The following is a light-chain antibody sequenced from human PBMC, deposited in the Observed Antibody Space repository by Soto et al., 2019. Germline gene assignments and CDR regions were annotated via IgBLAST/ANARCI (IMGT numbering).Light chain of an antibody. Sequence: SCTGTSSDVGSYNLVSWYQQNPGKAPKLTIYEVSKRPSGVSNRFSGSKSGNTASLTISGLQAEDEADYYCCSFTTTNTLALIGGVTNLTVL. J-gene: IGLJ2*01. CDR3: CSFTTTNTLAL. V-gene: IGLV2-23*02. CDR2: EVS. CDR1: SSDVGSYNL.